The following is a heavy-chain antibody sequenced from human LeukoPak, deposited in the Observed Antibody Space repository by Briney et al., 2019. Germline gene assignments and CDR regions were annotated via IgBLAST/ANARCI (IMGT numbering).Heavy chain of an antibody. CDR2: IIPIFGTA. D-gene: IGHD3-10*01. CDR3: ARDYGITDAFDI. V-gene: IGHV1-69*13. CDR1: GGTFSSYA. J-gene: IGHJ3*02. Sequence: GASVKVSCKASGGTFSSYAISWVRQAPGQGLEWMGGIIPIFGTANYAQKFQGRVTITADESTSTAYMELSSLRSDDTAVYYCARDYGITDAFDIWGQGTMVTVSS.